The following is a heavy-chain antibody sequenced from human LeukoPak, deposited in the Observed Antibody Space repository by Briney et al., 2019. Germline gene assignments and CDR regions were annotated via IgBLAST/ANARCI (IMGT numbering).Heavy chain of an antibody. CDR1: GGSISSYY. Sequence: PSETLSLTCTVSGGSISSYYWSWIRQPPGKGLEWIGYIYYSGSTNYNPSLKSRVTISVDTSKNQFSLKLSSVTAADTAVYYCAGHSVRLLHFDYWGQGTLVTVSS. V-gene: IGHV4-59*08. CDR2: IYYSGST. CDR3: AGHSVRLLHFDY. J-gene: IGHJ4*02. D-gene: IGHD3-10*01.